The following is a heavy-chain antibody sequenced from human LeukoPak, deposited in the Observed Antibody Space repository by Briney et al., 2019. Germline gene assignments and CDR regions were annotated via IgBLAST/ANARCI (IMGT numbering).Heavy chain of an antibody. CDR2: ISSDGSNK. CDR3: ATTYGSGSFDY. J-gene: IGHJ4*02. Sequence: GGSLRLSCAASGFTFSSYGMHWVRQAPGKGLDWVAVISSDGSNKYYADSVKGRFTISRDNSKNTLYLQMNSLRAEDTAVYYCATTYGSGSFDYWGQGTLVTVSS. D-gene: IGHD3-10*01. V-gene: IGHV3-30*04. CDR1: GFTFSSYG.